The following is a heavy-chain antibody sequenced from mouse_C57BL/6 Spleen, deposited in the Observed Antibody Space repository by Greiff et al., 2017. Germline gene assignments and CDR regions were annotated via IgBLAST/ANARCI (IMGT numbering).Heavy chain of an antibody. V-gene: IGHV5-17*01. Sequence: EVKLVESGGGLVKPGGSLKLSCAASGFTFSDYGMHWVRQAPEKGLEWVAYISSGSSTIYYADTVKGRFTISRDNAKNTLFLQMTSLRSEDTAMYYCARYGNYVSWFAYWGQGTLVTVSA. CDR3: ARYGNYVSWFAY. CDR1: GFTFSDYG. J-gene: IGHJ3*01. CDR2: ISSGSSTI. D-gene: IGHD2-1*01.